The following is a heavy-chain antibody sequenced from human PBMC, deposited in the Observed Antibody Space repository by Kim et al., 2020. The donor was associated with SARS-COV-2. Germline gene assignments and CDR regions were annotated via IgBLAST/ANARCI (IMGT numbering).Heavy chain of an antibody. CDR1: GFTFSDYA. CDR2: VSSNGGTT. Sequence: GGSLRLSCSASGFTFSDYAMHWVRQAPGKGLDYVSAVSSNGGTTYYADSVKGRFTISRDNSKNTLFLQMTSLSTEDTAVYYCVKDLGKKQWLYFSGDSWGQGTLVTVSS. V-gene: IGHV3-64D*06. D-gene: IGHD6-19*01. J-gene: IGHJ5*01. CDR3: VKDLGKKQWLYFSGDS.